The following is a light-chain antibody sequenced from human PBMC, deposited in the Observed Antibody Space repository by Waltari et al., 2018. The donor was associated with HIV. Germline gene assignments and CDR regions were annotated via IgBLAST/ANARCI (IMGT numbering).Light chain of an antibody. Sequence: DIQMTQSPTSLAASVGDRVTITCRSSQTIGYYLNWYQQIPGRPPKLLIHSASTLQSGVPSLFTGSGSGTDFTLTISGLQREDFATYFCQQSYGTPPWTFGQGTRVEV. CDR2: SAS. CDR3: QQSYGTPPWT. CDR1: QTIGYY. J-gene: IGKJ1*01. V-gene: IGKV1-39*01.